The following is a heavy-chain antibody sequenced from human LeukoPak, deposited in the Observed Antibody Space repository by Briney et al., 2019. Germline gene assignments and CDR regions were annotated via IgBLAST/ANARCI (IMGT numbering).Heavy chain of an antibody. CDR2: IYYSGST. CDR3: ARLIAVAGTGH. J-gene: IGHJ4*02. CDR1: GGSISSSSYY. Sequence: SETLSLTCTVSGGSISSSSYYWGWIRQPPGKGLEWIGSIYYSGSTYYNPSLKSRVTISVDTSKNQFSLKLSSVTAADTAVYYCARLIAVAGTGHWGQGTLVTVSS. D-gene: IGHD6-19*01. V-gene: IGHV4-39*01.